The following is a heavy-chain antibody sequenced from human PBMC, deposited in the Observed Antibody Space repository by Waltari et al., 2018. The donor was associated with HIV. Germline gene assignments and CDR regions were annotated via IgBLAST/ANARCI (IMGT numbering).Heavy chain of an antibody. D-gene: IGHD2-15*01. CDR1: GYTFTGHY. CDR2: SNPNSGGT. J-gene: IGHJ4*02. V-gene: IGHV1-2*02. Sequence: QVQLVQSGAEVKKPGASVKVSCKTSGYTFTGHYMHWVRQAPGQGLEWMGWSNPNSGGTNYAQKFQGRVTMTRDTSFSTVYMQLSRLRSDDTAVYYCARHSDGRVFDYWGQGTLVTVSS. CDR3: ARHSDGRVFDY.